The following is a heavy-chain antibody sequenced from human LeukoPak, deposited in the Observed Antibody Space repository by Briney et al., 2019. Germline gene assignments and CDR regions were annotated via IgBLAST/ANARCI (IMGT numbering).Heavy chain of an antibody. D-gene: IGHD3-22*01. V-gene: IGHV3-23*01. CDR2: ISGSGGYT. Sequence: GGSLRLSCAASGFTFSSYAMSWVRQTPGKGLEWVSGISGSGGYTHYADSVKGRFTIPRDNSKNTLYLQMNSLRAEDMAVYYCAKSPHYYYDSSGSLFDSWGQGNMVTVSS. J-gene: IGHJ4*02. CDR1: GFTFSSYA. CDR3: AKSPHYYYDSSGSLFDS.